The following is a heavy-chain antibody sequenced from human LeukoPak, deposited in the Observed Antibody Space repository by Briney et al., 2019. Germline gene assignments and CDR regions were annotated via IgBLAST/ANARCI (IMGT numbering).Heavy chain of an antibody. CDR1: GFTVSSNY. D-gene: IGHD1-14*01. Sequence: GGSPRLSCAASGFTVSSNYMSWVRQAPGKGLEWVSVIYSGGNTYYGDSVKGRFTISRDNSKNTLYLQVNSLRAEDTAVYFCAKVLTGSQDYWGQGTLVTVTS. V-gene: IGHV3-53*01. CDR2: IYSGGNT. J-gene: IGHJ4*02. CDR3: AKVLTGSQDY.